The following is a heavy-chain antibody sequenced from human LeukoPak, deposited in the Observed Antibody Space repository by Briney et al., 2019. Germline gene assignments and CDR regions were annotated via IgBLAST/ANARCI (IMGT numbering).Heavy chain of an antibody. CDR2: INHSGST. Sequence: PSETLSLTCAVYGGSFSGYYWSWIRQPPGKGLEWIGEINHSGSTNYNPSLKSRVTISVDTSKNQFSLKLSSVTAADTAVYYCASGGPVDTDPFDYWGQRTLVTVSS. D-gene: IGHD5-18*01. J-gene: IGHJ4*02. CDR1: GGSFSGYY. V-gene: IGHV4-34*01. CDR3: ASGGPVDTDPFDY.